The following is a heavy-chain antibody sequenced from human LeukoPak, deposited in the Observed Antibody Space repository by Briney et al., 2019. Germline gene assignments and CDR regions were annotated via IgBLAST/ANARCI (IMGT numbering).Heavy chain of an antibody. CDR3: AKVVAGNIDYYFDY. CDR2: ISYDGSNK. Sequence: GGSLRLSCVASGFTFSSYAMSWVRQAPGKGLEWVAVISYDGSNKYYADSVKGRFTISRDNSKNTVYLQMRNLRVEHTAVYYCAKVVAGNIDYYFDYWGQGILVAVSS. CDR1: GFTFSSYA. J-gene: IGHJ4*02. D-gene: IGHD2/OR15-2a*01. V-gene: IGHV3-30-3*01.